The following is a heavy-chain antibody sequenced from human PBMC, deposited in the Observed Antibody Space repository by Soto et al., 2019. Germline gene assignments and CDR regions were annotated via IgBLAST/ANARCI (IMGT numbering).Heavy chain of an antibody. Sequence: SVKVSCKASGGTFNNYAISWVRQAPGQGLEWMGGIIPIFGTANYAQKFQGRVTITADESTSTAYMELRSLRSEDTAVYYCARGVHYDRSGYYYFYWGQGTLVTVSS. J-gene: IGHJ4*02. CDR1: GGTFNNYA. CDR3: ARGVHYDRSGYYYFY. CDR2: IIPIFGTA. D-gene: IGHD3-22*01. V-gene: IGHV1-69*13.